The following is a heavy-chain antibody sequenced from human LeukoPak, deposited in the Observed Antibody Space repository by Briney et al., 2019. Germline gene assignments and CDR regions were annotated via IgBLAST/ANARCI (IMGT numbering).Heavy chain of an antibody. CDR3: ARDLGSGRVNWFDP. CDR2: INPNSGGT. Sequence: ASVKVSCKASGYTFTSYDINWVRQATGQGLEWMGWINPNSGGTNYAQKFQGRVTMTRDTSISTAYMELSRLRSDDTAVYYCARDLGSGRVNWFDPWGQGTLVTVSS. CDR1: GYTFTSYD. D-gene: IGHD6-19*01. V-gene: IGHV1-2*02. J-gene: IGHJ5*02.